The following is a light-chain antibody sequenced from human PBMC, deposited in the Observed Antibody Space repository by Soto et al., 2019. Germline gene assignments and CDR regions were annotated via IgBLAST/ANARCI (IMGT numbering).Light chain of an antibody. CDR3: KSFSRSSTPYV. Sequence: QSALTQPASATGPPGQSLAIPCLAATSQVGPHNHVSCYQRYPGIAPTLVIFDGTVRPSGLSNRFSGSKSGNTASLTISGLQAADEADYYRKSFSRSSTPYVFGTGSKVTVL. V-gene: IGLV2-14*01. J-gene: IGLJ1*01. CDR2: DGT. CDR1: TSQVGPHNH.